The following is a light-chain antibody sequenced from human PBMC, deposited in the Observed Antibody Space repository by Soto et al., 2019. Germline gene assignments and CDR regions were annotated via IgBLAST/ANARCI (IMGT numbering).Light chain of an antibody. J-gene: IGLJ1*01. Sequence: QSALTQPASVSGSPGLSITISCTGTSSDVGGYNYVSWYQQHPGKAPKFMIYDVSNRPSGVSNRFSGSKSGNTASLTISGLQAEDEADYYCCSYTTSNTRQIVFGTGTKLTVL. CDR1: SSDVGGYNY. CDR2: DVS. CDR3: CSYTTSNTRQIV. V-gene: IGLV2-14*01.